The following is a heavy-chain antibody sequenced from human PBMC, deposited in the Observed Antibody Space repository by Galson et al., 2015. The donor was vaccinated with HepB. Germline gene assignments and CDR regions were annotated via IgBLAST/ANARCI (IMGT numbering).Heavy chain of an antibody. V-gene: IGHV3-23*01. CDR3: AKASTVFGSDYYEYYFDY. D-gene: IGHD3-3*01. CDR1: GFTFSSYA. Sequence: SLRLSCAVSGFTFSSYAMSWVRQAPGKGLEWVSGISGSGGRTYYADSVKGRFTISRDNSKNTLYLQMNGLRAEDTAIYYCAKASTVFGSDYYEYYFDYWGQGTMVTVSS. CDR2: ISGSGGRT. J-gene: IGHJ4*03.